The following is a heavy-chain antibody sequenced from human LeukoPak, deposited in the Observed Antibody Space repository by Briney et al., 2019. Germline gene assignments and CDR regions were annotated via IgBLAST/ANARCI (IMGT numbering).Heavy chain of an antibody. D-gene: IGHD2-2*01. V-gene: IGHV3-30*14. J-gene: IGHJ4*02. Sequence: GGSLRLSCAASGFTFSNYAMHWVRQAPGKGLEWVAVISYDGSNKYYTDSVKGRFTISRDNSKNTLYLQMNSLRAEDTAVYYCARLRLLPAAMGFFDYWGQGTLVTVSS. CDR1: GFTFSNYA. CDR2: ISYDGSNK. CDR3: ARLRLLPAAMGFFDY.